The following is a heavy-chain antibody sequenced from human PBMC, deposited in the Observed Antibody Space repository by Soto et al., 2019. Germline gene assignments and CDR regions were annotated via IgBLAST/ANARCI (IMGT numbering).Heavy chain of an antibody. CDR2: FSGTGGYT. CDR1: GFTLSSYA. V-gene: IGHV3-23*01. D-gene: IGHD4-17*01. J-gene: IGHJ5*02. CDR3: ARGQRALITYGPFDP. Sequence: GGSLRLSCAASGFTLSSYAMSWVRQAPGKGLEWVSTFSGTGGYTYYADSVKGRFTISRDDSKNTLFLHMNSLRAADTAVYYCARGQRALITYGPFDPWGQGTLVTVSS.